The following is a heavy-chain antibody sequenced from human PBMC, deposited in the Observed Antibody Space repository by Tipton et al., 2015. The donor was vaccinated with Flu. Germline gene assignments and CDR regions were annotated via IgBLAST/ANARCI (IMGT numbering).Heavy chain of an antibody. CDR2: ISTSGST. J-gene: IGHJ5*02. CDR3: ARVGDSSVSYGLDT. V-gene: IGHV4-4*07. D-gene: IGHD3-22*01. CDR1: GGSISSSY. Sequence: TLSLTCTVSGGSISSSYWSWIRQPAGKGLEWIGRISTSGSTNYNASLESRVTMSRDTSKNHFSLRLSSVTAADTATYYCARVGDSSVSYGLDTWGPGTLVTVSS.